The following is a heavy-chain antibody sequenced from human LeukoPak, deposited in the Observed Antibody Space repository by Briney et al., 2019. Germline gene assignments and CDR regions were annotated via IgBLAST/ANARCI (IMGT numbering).Heavy chain of an antibody. V-gene: IGHV1-69*13. D-gene: IGHD3-9*01. J-gene: IGHJ4*02. CDR3: ARDLLGSHTSYSSGAWDY. CDR2: IVPIFDTA. Sequence: ASVKVSCKASGGTFSNYAISWVRQAPGHGLEWMGGIVPIFDTADYAQKFQGRLTITADDSTSTAYMELSSLRAEDTAVYYCARDLLGSHTSYSSGAWDYWGQGTLVTVSS. CDR1: GGTFSNYA.